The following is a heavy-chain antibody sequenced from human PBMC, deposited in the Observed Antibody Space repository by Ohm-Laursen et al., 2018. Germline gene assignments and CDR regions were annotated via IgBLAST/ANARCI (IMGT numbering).Heavy chain of an antibody. J-gene: IGHJ6*02. CDR1: GFTFSTSG. Sequence: SLRLSCSASGFTFSTSGMHWVRQAPGQGLECVSSISGSSNFIYYADSLKGRFTISRDNSKNTLYLQMNSLRAEDTAVYYCAKEYRYTTLFGYYYGMDVWGQGTTVTVSS. V-gene: IGHV3-21*01. D-gene: IGHD3-16*02. CDR3: AKEYRYTTLFGYYYGMDV. CDR2: ISGSSNFI.